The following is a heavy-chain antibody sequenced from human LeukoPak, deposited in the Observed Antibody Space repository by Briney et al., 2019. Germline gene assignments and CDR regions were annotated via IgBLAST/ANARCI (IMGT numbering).Heavy chain of an antibody. CDR3: ARDMGDAFDI. Sequence: GASVKVSCKASGGTFSSYAISWVRQAPGQRLEWMGWINAGNGNTKYSQKFQGRVTITRDTSASTAYMELSSLRSEDTAVYYCARDMGDAFDIWGQGTMVTVSS. D-gene: IGHD3-10*01. J-gene: IGHJ3*02. CDR2: INAGNGNT. V-gene: IGHV1-3*01. CDR1: GGTFSSYA.